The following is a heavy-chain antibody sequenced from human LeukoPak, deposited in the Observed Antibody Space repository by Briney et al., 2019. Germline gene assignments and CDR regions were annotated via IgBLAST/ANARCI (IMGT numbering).Heavy chain of an antibody. CDR2: IYTSGNT. CDR1: GGSISSGSYY. J-gene: IGHJ4*02. D-gene: IGHD2-2*03. Sequence: NPSQTLSLTCTVSGGSISSGSYYWSWIRQPAGKGLEWIGRIYTSGNTNYNPSLKSRVTISVDTSKNQFSLKLSSVTAADTAVYYCAREGGPDFGYCSSTSCYYFDYWGQGTLVTVSS. CDR3: AREGGPDFGYCSSTSCYYFDY. V-gene: IGHV4-61*02.